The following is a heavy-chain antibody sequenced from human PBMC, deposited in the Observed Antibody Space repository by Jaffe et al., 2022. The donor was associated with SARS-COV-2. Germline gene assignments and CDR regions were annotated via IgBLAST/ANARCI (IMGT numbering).Heavy chain of an antibody. CDR3: ARDLVADEVVIKGSWFDP. D-gene: IGHD2-21*01. CDR2: INSGNGNA. Sequence: QVQLVQSGAEVEKPGASVRVSCKASGYTFTRYPVHWVRQAPGQRLEWMGWINSGNGNAVYSQKFQGRVTFSRDTSASTAYMELSGLRSEDTAVYYCARDLVADEVVIKGSWFDPWGQGTQVTVSS. CDR1: GYTFTRYP. V-gene: IGHV1-3*04. J-gene: IGHJ5*02.